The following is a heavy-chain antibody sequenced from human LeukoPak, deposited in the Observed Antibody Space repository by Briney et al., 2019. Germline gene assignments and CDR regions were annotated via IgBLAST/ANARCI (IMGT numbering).Heavy chain of an antibody. CDR3: ARVGSGYDFDY. Sequence: PSETLSLTCTVSGGSVSNSLYYWSWIRQPPGKGLEWIGYIYYSGSTSYNPSLKSRVTISIDTSKSQFSLKLNSVTAADTAVYYCARVGSGYDFDYWGQGILVTVSS. CDR1: GGSVSNSLYY. J-gene: IGHJ4*02. D-gene: IGHD5-12*01. V-gene: IGHV4-61*01. CDR2: IYYSGST.